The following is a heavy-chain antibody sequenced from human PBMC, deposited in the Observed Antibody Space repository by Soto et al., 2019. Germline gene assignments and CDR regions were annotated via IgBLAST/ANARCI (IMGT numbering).Heavy chain of an antibody. CDR3: ARDDYGGDSGVLVDF. V-gene: IGHV1-2*02. CDR2: INPNSGGT. J-gene: IGHJ4*02. D-gene: IGHD4-17*01. Sequence: ASVKVSCKASGYTFTGHFMHWVRQAPGQGFEWMGWINPNSGGTNYVQRFQGRVSMTRDTSISTAYMELSRLTSDDTAVYYCARDDYGGDSGVLVDFWGQGTLVTVSS. CDR1: GYTFTGHF.